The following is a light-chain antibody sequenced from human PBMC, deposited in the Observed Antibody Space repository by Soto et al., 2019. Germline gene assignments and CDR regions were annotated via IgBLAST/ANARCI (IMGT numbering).Light chain of an antibody. CDR2: DAS. Sequence: EIVLTQSPATLSLSPGARATLSCRASQSVSSYLAWYQQKPGQAPRLLIYDASNRATGIPARFSGSGSGTDFTLTISSLEPEDFAVYYCQQRSNLITFGQGTRLEI. V-gene: IGKV3-11*01. CDR3: QQRSNLIT. CDR1: QSVSSY. J-gene: IGKJ5*01.